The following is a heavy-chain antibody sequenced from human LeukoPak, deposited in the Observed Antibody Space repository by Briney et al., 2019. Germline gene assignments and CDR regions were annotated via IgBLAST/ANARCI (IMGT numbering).Heavy chain of an antibody. Sequence: SETLSLTCTVSGGSISSYYWSWIRQPPGKGLEWIGYIYTSGSTNYNPSLKSRVTISVDTSKNQFSLKLSSVTAADTAVYYRARQNYYGSGSYYDAFDIWGQGTMVTVSS. D-gene: IGHD3-10*01. V-gene: IGHV4-4*09. CDR2: IYTSGST. J-gene: IGHJ3*02. CDR1: GGSISSYY. CDR3: ARQNYYGSGSYYDAFDI.